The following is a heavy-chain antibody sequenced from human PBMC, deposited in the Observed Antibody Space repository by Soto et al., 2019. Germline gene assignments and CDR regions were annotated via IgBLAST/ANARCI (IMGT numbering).Heavy chain of an antibody. D-gene: IGHD3-22*01. CDR1: GGSISSGGYY. V-gene: IGHV4-31*03. J-gene: IGHJ4*02. CDR3: ARTGVDYYDGSGYSDY. CDR2: IYYSGST. Sequence: SETLSLTCTVSGGSISSGGYYWSWIRQHPGKGLEWIGYIYYSGSTYYNPSLKSRVTISVDTSKNQFSLKLSSVTAADTAVYYCARTGVDYYDGSGYSDYWGQGTLVTVSS.